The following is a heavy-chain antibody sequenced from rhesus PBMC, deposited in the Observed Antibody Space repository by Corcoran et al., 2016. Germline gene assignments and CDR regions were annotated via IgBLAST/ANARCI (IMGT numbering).Heavy chain of an antibody. CDR1: GGSISGYYY. V-gene: IGHV4-73*01. CDR2: IYGNSART. J-gene: IGHJ4*01. D-gene: IGHD1-1*01. CDR3: ARDPRGSWNSFVVGFDY. Sequence: QVQLQQWGEGLVKPSETLSLTCAVYGGSISGYYYWSWIRQPPGKGLEWFGYIYGNSARTNDNPSLKSRVTISTDTSKNQFSRKLSSVTAADTAVYYCARDPRGSWNSFVVGFDYWGQGVLVTVSS.